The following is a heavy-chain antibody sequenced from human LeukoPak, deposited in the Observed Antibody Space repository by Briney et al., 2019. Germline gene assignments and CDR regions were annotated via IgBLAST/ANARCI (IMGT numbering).Heavy chain of an antibody. V-gene: IGHV4-59*01. CDR3: AAGATSIFGVVTED. CDR2: IYYSGST. D-gene: IGHD3-3*01. J-gene: IGHJ4*02. CDR1: GVSFSGYY. Sequence: PSETLSLTCAVYGVSFSGYYWSWIRQPPGKGLEWIGYIYYSGSTNYNPSLKSRVTISVDTSKNQFSLKLSSVTAADTAVYYCAAGATSIFGVVTEDWGQGTLVTVSS.